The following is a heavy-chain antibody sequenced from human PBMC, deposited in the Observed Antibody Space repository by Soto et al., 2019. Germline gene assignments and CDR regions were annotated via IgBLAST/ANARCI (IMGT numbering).Heavy chain of an antibody. V-gene: IGHV3-7*01. D-gene: IGHD3-10*01. J-gene: IGHJ6*02. Sequence: GSLRLSCAASGFTFSTYWMSWVRQAPGKGLEWVGNIKQDGSGENYVDSVKGRFTISRDNANHSLYLQMNSLRAKGTAVYYCARDRGPPRYLYYGMDVWGQGXTVTVYS. CDR1: GFTFSTYW. CDR3: ARDRGPPRYLYYGMDV. CDR2: IKQDGSGE.